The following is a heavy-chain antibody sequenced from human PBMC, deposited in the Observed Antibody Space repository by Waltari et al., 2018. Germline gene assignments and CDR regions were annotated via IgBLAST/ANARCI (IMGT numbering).Heavy chain of an antibody. D-gene: IGHD1-1*01. V-gene: IGHV3-53*01. CDR3: ARLKQLVYYFDS. Sequence: VQLVESGGGLIQPGGSLSLSCAVSGFNDTSKYLTWLRQAPGKGLEWVAVLYSGGGTYYTDSVKGRFTISRDNSNNTLDLQMTGLRADDTAVYFCARLKQLVYYFDSWGQGTQVTVSS. J-gene: IGHJ4*02. CDR2: LYSGGGT. CDR1: GFNDTSKY.